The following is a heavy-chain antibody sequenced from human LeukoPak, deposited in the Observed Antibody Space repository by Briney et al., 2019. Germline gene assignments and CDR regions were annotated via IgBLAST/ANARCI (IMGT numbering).Heavy chain of an antibody. CDR3: ASSSWGYYYYYMDV. V-gene: IGHV3-48*04. D-gene: IGHD6-13*01. CDR2: ISSSGSTI. J-gene: IGHJ6*03. Sequence: GGSLRLSCAASGFIFSSFSMNWVRQAPGKGQEWVSYISSSGSTIYYADSVKGRFTISRDNAKNSLYLQMNSLRAEDTAVYYCASSSWGYYYYYMDVWGKGTTVTISS. CDR1: GFIFSSFS.